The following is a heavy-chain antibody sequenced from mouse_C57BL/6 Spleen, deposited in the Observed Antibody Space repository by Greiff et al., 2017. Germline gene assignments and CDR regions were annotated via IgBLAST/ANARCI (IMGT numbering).Heavy chain of an antibody. Sequence: VQLQESGAELVKPGASVKISCKASGYAFSSYWMNWVKQRPGKGLEWIGQIYPGDGDTNYNGKFKGKATLTADKSSSTAYMQLSSLTSEDSAVYFCARGVERYYFDYWGQGTTLTVSS. J-gene: IGHJ2*01. D-gene: IGHD1-1*01. CDR3: ARGVERYYFDY. V-gene: IGHV1-80*01. CDR2: IYPGDGDT. CDR1: GYAFSSYW.